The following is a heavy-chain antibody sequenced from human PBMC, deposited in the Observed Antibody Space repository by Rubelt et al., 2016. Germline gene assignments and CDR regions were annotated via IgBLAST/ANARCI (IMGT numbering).Heavy chain of an antibody. V-gene: IGHV3-30*04. J-gene: IGHJ3*02. CDR2: ISYDGSNK. CDR3: ARDQLALYAFDI. CDR1: GFTFSSYA. D-gene: IGHD1-1*01. Sequence: QVQLVESGGGVVQPGRSLRLSCAASGFTFSSYAMHWVRQAPGKGLEWVAVISYDGSNKYYADSVKGRFTISRDNSKNTLYLQMNSLRAEDTAVYLCARDQLALYAFDIWGQGTMVTVSS.